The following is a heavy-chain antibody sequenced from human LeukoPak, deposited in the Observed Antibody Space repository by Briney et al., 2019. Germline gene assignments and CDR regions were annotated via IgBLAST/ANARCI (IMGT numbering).Heavy chain of an antibody. V-gene: IGHV3-48*03. D-gene: IGHD3-16*01. J-gene: IGHJ4*02. CDR3: ARDGRGRNSETFDY. CDR2: ISSSGNTI. CDR1: GFTFSSYE. Sequence: GGSLRLSCAASGFTFSSYEMNWVRQAPGKGLEWVSYISSSGNTIYYADSAKGRFTISRDNAKNSLYLQMNSLRAEDTAVYYCARDGRGRNSETFDYWGQGTLVTVSS.